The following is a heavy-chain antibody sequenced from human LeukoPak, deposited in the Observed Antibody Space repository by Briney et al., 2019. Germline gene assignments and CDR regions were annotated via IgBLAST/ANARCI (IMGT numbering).Heavy chain of an antibody. CDR2: IIPILGTA. CDR1: GGTFSSYA. CDR3: ARLRWGAKVTSAYYYYGMDV. J-gene: IGHJ6*02. D-gene: IGHD3-16*01. V-gene: IGHV1-69*04. Sequence: ASVKVSCKASGGTFSSYAISWVRQAPGQGLEWMGRIIPILGTANYAQKFQDRLRITADKSTSTAYMELSSLRSEDTAVYYCARLRWGAKVTSAYYYYGMDVGGQGTTVTV.